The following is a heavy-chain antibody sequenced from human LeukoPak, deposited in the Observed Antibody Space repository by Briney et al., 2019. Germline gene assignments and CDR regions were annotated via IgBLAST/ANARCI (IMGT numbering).Heavy chain of an antibody. CDR1: GGTFSSYA. Sequence: SVKVSCKASGGTFSSYAISWVRQAPAQGLEWMGRIIPIFGIANYAQKFQGRVTITADKSTSTAYMELSSLRSEDTAVYYCARDSERAYYYDSSGYYPADYFDYWGEGTLVTVPS. J-gene: IGHJ4*02. CDR2: IIPIFGIA. CDR3: ARDSERAYYYDSSGYYPADYFDY. D-gene: IGHD3-22*01. V-gene: IGHV1-69*04.